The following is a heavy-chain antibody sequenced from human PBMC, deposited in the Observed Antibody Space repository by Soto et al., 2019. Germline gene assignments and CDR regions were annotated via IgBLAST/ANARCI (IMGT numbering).Heavy chain of an antibody. J-gene: IGHJ5*02. V-gene: IGHV4-31*03. CDR2: IYYSGST. D-gene: IGHD3-22*01. CDR3: ARDRFQSKDSSRYRTKKWFDP. CDR1: GGSISSGGYY. Sequence: SETLSLTCTVSGGSISSGGYYWSWIRQHPGKGLEWIGYIYYSGSTYYNPSLKSRVTISVDTSKNQFSLKLSSVTAADTAVYYCARDRFQSKDSSRYRTKKWFDPWGQGTLVTVSS.